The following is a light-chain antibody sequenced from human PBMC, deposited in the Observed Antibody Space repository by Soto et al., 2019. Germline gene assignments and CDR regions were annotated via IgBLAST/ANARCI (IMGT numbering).Light chain of an antibody. CDR1: QDVSNY. V-gene: IGKV1-33*01. J-gene: IGKJ5*01. CDR2: DAS. CDR3: HQSSNRIT. Sequence: DNQMTQSPSSLSASVGDIVTITCQASQDVSNYLNWYQQKLGKAPKLLIYDASNLETGVPSRFSGSGSGTYFSFTISSLQPEDFPTYYCHQSSNRITFGQGTRLENK.